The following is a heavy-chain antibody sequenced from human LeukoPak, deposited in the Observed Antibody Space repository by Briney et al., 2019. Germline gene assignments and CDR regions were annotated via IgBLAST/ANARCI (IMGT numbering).Heavy chain of an antibody. J-gene: IGHJ4*02. CDR3: ARLYCSSTSCHDC. Sequence: GALRLSCAASGFTFSSYSMNWVRQAPGKGLEWVSYISSSSSTIYYADSVKGRFTISRDNAKNSLYLQMNSLRAEDTAVYYCARLYCSSTSCHDCWGQGTLVTVSS. V-gene: IGHV3-48*01. D-gene: IGHD2-2*01. CDR2: ISSSSSTI. CDR1: GFTFSSYS.